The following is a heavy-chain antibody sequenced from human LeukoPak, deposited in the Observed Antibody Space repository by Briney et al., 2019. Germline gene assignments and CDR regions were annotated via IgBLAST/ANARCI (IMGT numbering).Heavy chain of an antibody. CDR3: ARPQMATITRYYGMDV. Sequence: NPGGSLRLYCAASGFTFSSYSMNWVRQAPGKGLEWVSSISSSSSYIYYADSVKGRFTISRDNAKNSLYLQMNSLRAEDTAVYYCARPQMATITRYYGMDVWGQGTTVTVSS. V-gene: IGHV3-21*01. D-gene: IGHD5-24*01. CDR2: ISSSSSYI. J-gene: IGHJ6*02. CDR1: GFTFSSYS.